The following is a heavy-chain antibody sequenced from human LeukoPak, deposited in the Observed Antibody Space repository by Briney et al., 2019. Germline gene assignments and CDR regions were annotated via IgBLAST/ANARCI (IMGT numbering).Heavy chain of an antibody. CDR3: ASGVTRGWYGDFQH. J-gene: IGHJ1*01. D-gene: IGHD6-19*01. Sequence: SETLSLTCTVSGGSINTYFRSWMRQPPGKGLEWIGYIYYSGSTNYNPSLKSRVTISVDTSKNQFSLKLSSVTAADTAVYYCASGVTRGWYGDFQHWGQGTLVTVSS. CDR1: GGSINTYF. V-gene: IGHV4-59*01. CDR2: IYYSGST.